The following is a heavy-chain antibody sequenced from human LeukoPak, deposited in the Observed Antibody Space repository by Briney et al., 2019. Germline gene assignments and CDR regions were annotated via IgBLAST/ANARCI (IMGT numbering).Heavy chain of an antibody. CDR1: GYTFTGQD. CDR3: ASYPRYSSSPPFDY. V-gene: IGHV1-2*02. D-gene: IGHD6-6*01. J-gene: IGHJ4*02. Sequence: ASVKVSCKASGYTFTGQDMHWVRQAPGQGFEWMGWINPNTGATNYAQKFQGRVTMTRDTTINTAYMELTSLTSNDTAVYYCASYPRYSSSPPFDYWGKGTMVTVSP. CDR2: INPNTGAT.